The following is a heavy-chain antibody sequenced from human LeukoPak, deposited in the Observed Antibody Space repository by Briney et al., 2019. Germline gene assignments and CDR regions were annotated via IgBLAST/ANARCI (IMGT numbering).Heavy chain of an antibody. CDR1: GYSISSGYY. CDR3: ARCTYDFWSGYSSYFDY. Sequence: PSETLSLTCAVSGYSISSGYYWGWIRQPPGKGLEWIGSIYHSGSTYYNPSLKSRVTISVDTSKNQFSLKLSSVTAADTAVYYCARCTYDFWSGYSSYFDYWGQGTLVTVSS. J-gene: IGHJ4*02. CDR2: IYHSGST. V-gene: IGHV4-38-2*01. D-gene: IGHD3-3*01.